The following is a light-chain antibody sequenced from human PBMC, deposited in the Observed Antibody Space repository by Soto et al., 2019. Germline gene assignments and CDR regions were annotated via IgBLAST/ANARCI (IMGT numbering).Light chain of an antibody. CDR3: HQRINWPPFT. V-gene: IGKV3-11*01. Sequence: EIVLTQSPAILSLSPGERATLSCRASQSISTYLAWYQQKPGQAPRLLIYDASRRATAIPDRFSGSGSGTDFTLTISSLEPEEFAVYYCHQRINWPPFTFGPGTKVDFK. J-gene: IGKJ3*01. CDR1: QSISTY. CDR2: DAS.